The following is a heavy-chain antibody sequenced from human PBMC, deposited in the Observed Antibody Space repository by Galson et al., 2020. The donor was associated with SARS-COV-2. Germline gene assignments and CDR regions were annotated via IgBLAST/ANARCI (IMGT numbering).Heavy chain of an antibody. J-gene: IGHJ1*01. CDR1: GFSLSTSGVG. CDR2: IYWDDDK. CDR3: AHRQAMVTRGYFQH. D-gene: IGHD2-21*02. V-gene: IGHV2-5*02. Sequence: SGPTLVKPTQTLTLTCTFSGFSLSTSGVGVGWIRQPPGKALEWLALIYWDDDKRYSPSLKSRLTITKDTSKNQVVLTMTNMDPVDTATYYCAHRQAMVTRGYFQHWGQGTLVTVSS.